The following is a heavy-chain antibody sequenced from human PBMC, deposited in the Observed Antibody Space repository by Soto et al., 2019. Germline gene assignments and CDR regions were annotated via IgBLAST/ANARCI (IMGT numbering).Heavy chain of an antibody. V-gene: IGHV3-53*01. Sequence: PGGSLRLSCAVSGFSVSNTYMSWVRQAPGKGLEWISVIYRGRATYYADSVKGRFTISRDDSRNTVYLQMNSLTTEDTAVYFCARDRSDSSRAASFDIWGQGTMVTVSS. CDR2: IYRGRAT. CDR1: GFSVSNTY. J-gene: IGHJ3*02. D-gene: IGHD6-25*01. CDR3: ARDRSDSSRAASFDI.